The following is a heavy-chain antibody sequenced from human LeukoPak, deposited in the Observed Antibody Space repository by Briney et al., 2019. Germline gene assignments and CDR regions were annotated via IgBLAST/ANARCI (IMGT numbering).Heavy chain of an antibody. CDR2: IYSGGST. CDR1: GFTVSSNY. V-gene: IGHV3-66*01. Sequence: GGSLRLSCAASGFTVSSNYMSWVRQAPGKGLEWVSVIYSGGSTYYADSVKGRFTISRDNSKNTLYLQMNSLRAEDTAVYYCARDGERGYGSESYFGYYYYGMDVWGQGATVTVSS. J-gene: IGHJ6*02. D-gene: IGHD3-10*01. CDR3: ARDGERGYGSESYFGYYYYGMDV.